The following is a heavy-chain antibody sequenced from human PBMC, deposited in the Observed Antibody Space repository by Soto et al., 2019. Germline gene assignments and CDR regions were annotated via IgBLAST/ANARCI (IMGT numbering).Heavy chain of an antibody. J-gene: IGHJ3*02. D-gene: IGHD7-27*01. Sequence: GGSLRLSCVASGFNIGAYWMTWVRQAPGKRLEWVATIKKDGRETNYVDSVKGRFTISRDNAKNSIFLQMDRLRVEDTAIYYCAHWDPGAFDIWGQGTMVTVSS. CDR2: IKKDGRET. V-gene: IGHV3-7*01. CDR3: AHWDPGAFDI. CDR1: GFNIGAYW.